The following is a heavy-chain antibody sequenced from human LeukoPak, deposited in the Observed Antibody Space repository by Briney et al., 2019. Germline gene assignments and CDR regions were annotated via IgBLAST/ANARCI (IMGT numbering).Heavy chain of an antibody. D-gene: IGHD3-22*01. CDR2: IYFRGNT. Sequence: SETLSLTCTVSGGSIRSSYYYWGWIRQPPGKGLEWIGYIYFRGNTNYNPSLKSRVTISLDTSNNQFSLKLNSVTAADTAVYYCARVRGTYYYDSSGYSLDYWGQGTLVTVSS. CDR3: ARVRGTYYYDSSGYSLDY. J-gene: IGHJ4*02. V-gene: IGHV4-61*05. CDR1: GGSIRSSYYY.